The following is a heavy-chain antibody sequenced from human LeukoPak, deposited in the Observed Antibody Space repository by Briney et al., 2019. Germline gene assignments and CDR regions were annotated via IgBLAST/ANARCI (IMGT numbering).Heavy chain of an antibody. Sequence: PGGSLRLSCAASGFTFDDYAMHWVRHAPGKGLEWVSFISGDGGSTYYGDSVKGRFTISRDNSKNSLYLQMNSLRTEDTALYYCAKGSDSSGYFPYDLDYWGQETLVTVS. J-gene: IGHJ4*02. D-gene: IGHD3-22*01. CDR1: GFTFDDYA. CDR3: AKGSDSSGYFPYDLDY. V-gene: IGHV3-43*02. CDR2: ISGDGGST.